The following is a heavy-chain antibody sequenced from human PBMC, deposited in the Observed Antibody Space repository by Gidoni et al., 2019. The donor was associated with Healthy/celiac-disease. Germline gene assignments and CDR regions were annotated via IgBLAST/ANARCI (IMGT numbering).Heavy chain of an antibody. V-gene: IGHV3-33*01. CDR3: ARDPELRFLEWLFDY. CDR2: IWYDGSNK. Sequence: QVQLVESGGGVVQPGRSLRLSCAASGFTFSSYGMHWVRQAPGKGLGWVAVIWYDGSNKYYADSVKGRFTISRDNSKNTLYLQMNSLRAEDTAVYYCARDPELRFLEWLFDYWGQGTLVTVSS. J-gene: IGHJ4*02. D-gene: IGHD3-3*01. CDR1: GFTFSSYG.